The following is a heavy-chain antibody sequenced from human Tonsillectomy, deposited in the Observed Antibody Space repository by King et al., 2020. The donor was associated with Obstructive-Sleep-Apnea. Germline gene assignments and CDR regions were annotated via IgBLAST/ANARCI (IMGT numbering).Heavy chain of an antibody. Sequence: QLVESGPEVKKPGTSVKVSCKASGFTFTSSAVQWVRQARGQRLEWIGWIVVGSGNTNNAQKFQERVTITRDMSTSTAYMELSSLRSEDTAVYYCAAEVQSEWYDSSGFDYWGQGTLVTVSS. CDR3: AAEVQSEWYDSSGFDY. D-gene: IGHD3-22*01. CDR2: IVVGSGNT. CDR1: GFTFTSSA. J-gene: IGHJ4*02. V-gene: IGHV1-58*01.